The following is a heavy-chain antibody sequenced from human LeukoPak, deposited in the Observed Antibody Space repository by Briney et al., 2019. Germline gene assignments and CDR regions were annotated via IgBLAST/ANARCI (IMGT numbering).Heavy chain of an antibody. Sequence: SETLSLTCTVSGGSISSGGYYWSWIRQHPGKGLEWIGYIYYSGSTYYNPSLKSRVTISVDTSKNQFSLKVSSVTAADTAVYYCARDTDISSGLDYWGQGTLVTVSS. CDR1: GGSISSGGYY. V-gene: IGHV4-31*03. D-gene: IGHD3-22*01. CDR3: ARDTDISSGLDY. J-gene: IGHJ4*02. CDR2: IYYSGST.